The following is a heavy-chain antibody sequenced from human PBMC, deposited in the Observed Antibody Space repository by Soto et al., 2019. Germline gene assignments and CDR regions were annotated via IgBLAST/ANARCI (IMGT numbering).Heavy chain of an antibody. V-gene: IGHV3-23*01. D-gene: IGHD2-15*01. CDR1: GFTFSSYA. J-gene: IGHJ6*02. Sequence: GGSLRLSCAASGFTFSSYAMSWVRQAPGKGLEWVSAISGSGGSTYYADSVKGRFTISRDNSKNTLYLQMNSLRAEDTAVYYCAKTVVTTNYYYYYGKDVWGQGTTVTVSS. CDR2: ISGSGGST. CDR3: AKTVVTTNYYYYYGKDV.